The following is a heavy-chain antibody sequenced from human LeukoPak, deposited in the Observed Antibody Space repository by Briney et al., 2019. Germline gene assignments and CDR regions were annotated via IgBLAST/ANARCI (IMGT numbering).Heavy chain of an antibody. V-gene: IGHV3-74*01. Sequence: GGSLRLSCAASGFTFSMSWIHWVRQAPGKGLVWVSRINPDGSSTRHADSVKGRFTISRDNAKNTLYLQMDRLRAEDTAVYYCARELGGDRDFWGQGTGVIVSS. CDR2: INPDGSST. CDR1: GFTFSMSW. CDR3: ARELGGDRDF. D-gene: IGHD2-21*02. J-gene: IGHJ4*02.